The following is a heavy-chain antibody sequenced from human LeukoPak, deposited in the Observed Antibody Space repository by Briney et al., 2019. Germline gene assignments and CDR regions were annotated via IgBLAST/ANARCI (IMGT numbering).Heavy chain of an antibody. CDR2: ITGGGGST. CDR1: GFTFSNYG. V-gene: IGHV3-23*01. D-gene: IGHD2-8*02. J-gene: IGHJ4*02. Sequence: PGGSLRLSCAASGFTFSNYGLSWVRQAPGKGLEWVSGITGGGGSTYYADSVKGRFTISRDNSKSTMSLQMNSLRAEDTAIYYCATYRQVLLPFESWGQGTLVTVSS. CDR3: ATYRQVLLPFES.